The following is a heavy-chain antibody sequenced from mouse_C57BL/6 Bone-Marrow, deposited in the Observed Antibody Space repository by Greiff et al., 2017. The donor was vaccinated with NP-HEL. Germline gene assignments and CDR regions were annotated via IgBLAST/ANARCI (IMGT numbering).Heavy chain of an antibody. Sequence: EVQLVESGGGLVKPGGSLKLSCAASGFTFSDYGMHWVRQAPEKGLEWVAYISSGSSTIYYADTVKGRFTISRDNAKNTLFLQMTSLRSEDTAMYYCARPVVAKDWYFDVWGTGTTVTVSS. D-gene: IGHD1-1*01. J-gene: IGHJ1*03. CDR2: ISSGSSTI. CDR3: ARPVVAKDWYFDV. CDR1: GFTFSDYG. V-gene: IGHV5-17*01.